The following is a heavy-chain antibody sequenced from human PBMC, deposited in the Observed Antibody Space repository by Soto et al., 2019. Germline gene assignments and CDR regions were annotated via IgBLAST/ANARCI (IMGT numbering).Heavy chain of an antibody. CDR3: ARHSRTLAYPDY. J-gene: IGHJ4*02. Sequence: QLQLQESGPGLVKPSETLSLTCTVSGGSISSSSYYWGWIRQPPGKGLEWVGSIYYSGSTYYNPSLKSRVTIAVDTSKNHCSLKLSSVTAADTAVYYCARHSRTLAYPDYWGQGTLVTVSS. CDR1: GGSISSSSYY. CDR2: IYYSGST. V-gene: IGHV4-39*01.